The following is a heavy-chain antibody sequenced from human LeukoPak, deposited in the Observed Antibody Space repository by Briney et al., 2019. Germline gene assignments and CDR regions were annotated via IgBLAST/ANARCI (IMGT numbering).Heavy chain of an antibody. CDR2: ISYDGSNK. CDR1: GFTFSSYA. D-gene: IGHD3-10*01. V-gene: IGHV3-30-3*01. CDR3: ARVRFGELGVPDFDY. Sequence: PGGSLRLSCAASGFTFSSYAMHCVHQAPGKGLEWVAVISYDGSNKYYADSVKGRFTISRDNSKNTLYLQMNSLRAEDTAVYYCARVRFGELGVPDFDYWGQGTLVTVSS. J-gene: IGHJ4*02.